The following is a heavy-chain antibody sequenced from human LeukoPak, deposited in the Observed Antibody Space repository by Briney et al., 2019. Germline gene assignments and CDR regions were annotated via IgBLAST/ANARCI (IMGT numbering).Heavy chain of an antibody. J-gene: IGHJ4*02. Sequence: WALRLSCAASGFTFSSYAMHWVRQAPGKGQEWVAVISYDGSNKYYAASVKGRFTISRDNSKNPLYLQMNSLRAEETAVYYCARGYYYDSSGSVLHYWGQGTLSPSPQ. V-gene: IGHV3-30*04. D-gene: IGHD3-22*01. CDR1: GFTFSSYA. CDR2: ISYDGSNK. CDR3: ARGYYYDSSGSVLHY.